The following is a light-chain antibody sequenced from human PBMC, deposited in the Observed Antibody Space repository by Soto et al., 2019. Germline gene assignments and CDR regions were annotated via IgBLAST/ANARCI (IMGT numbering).Light chain of an antibody. CDR2: KAS. CDR3: QQYNSYSPT. CDR1: QSISVW. Sequence: DIQMTQSPSTLSASVGDRVTINCRASQSISVWLAWYQQKAGKAPNLLIYKASRLESGVPSRFSGSGSETEFTLTISGLQPGDSATYYCQQYNSYSPTFGQGTKGDIK. V-gene: IGKV1-5*03. J-gene: IGKJ1*01.